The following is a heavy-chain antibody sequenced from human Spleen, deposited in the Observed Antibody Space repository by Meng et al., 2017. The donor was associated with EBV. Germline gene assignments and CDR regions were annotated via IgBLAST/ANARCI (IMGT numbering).Heavy chain of an antibody. CDR2: TNTNTGNP. D-gene: IGHD3-22*01. Sequence: QVQLVQSGSELKKPGASVKVSCKASGYTFTNYDMNWVRQAPGQGLEWMGWTNTNTGNPTYAQGFTGRFVFSLDTSVGTAYLQISSLKAEDTAVYYCARQGRSDYYDSSGSDYWGQGTLVTVSS. CDR1: GYTFTNYD. V-gene: IGHV7-4-1*02. J-gene: IGHJ4*02. CDR3: ARQGRSDYYDSSGSDY.